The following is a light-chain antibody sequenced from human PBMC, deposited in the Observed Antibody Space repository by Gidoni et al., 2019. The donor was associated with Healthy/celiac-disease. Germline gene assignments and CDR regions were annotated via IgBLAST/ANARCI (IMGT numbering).Light chain of an antibody. CDR3: QQSYSTPKT. V-gene: IGKV1-39*01. CDR1: QSISSY. CDR2: AAS. Sequence: DIQMTQSPSSLSASVGDRVTITGRASQSISSYLNWYQQKPGKAPKLLIYAASSLQSGVPSRFSGSGSVTDFTLTISSLQPEDFATYDCQQSYSTPKTFGQGTKWEIK. J-gene: IGKJ1*01.